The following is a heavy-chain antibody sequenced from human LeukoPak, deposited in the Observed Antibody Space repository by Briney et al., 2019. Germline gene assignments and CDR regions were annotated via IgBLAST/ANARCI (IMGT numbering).Heavy chain of an antibody. CDR2: IYYSGST. V-gene: IGHV4-59*01. J-gene: IGHJ4*02. D-gene: IGHD2-21*02. CDR3: ARGGVTWTFDY. CDR1: SGSISSYY. Sequence: SETLSLTCTVSSGSISSYYWSWIRQPPGKGLEWIGYIYYSGSTNYNPSLRSRVTISVDTSKNQFSLKLSSVTAADTAVYYCARGGVTWTFDYWGQGTLVTVSS.